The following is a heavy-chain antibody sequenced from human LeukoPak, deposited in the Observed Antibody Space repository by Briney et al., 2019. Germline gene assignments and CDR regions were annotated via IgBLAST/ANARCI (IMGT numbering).Heavy chain of an antibody. CDR2: IYYSGST. CDR3: ARGHKTMVYASVGFDP. CDR1: GGSISSSSYY. Sequence: RTSETLSLTCTVSGGSISSSSYYWGWIRQPPGKGLEWIGSIYYSGSTYYNPSLKSRVTISVDTSKNQFSLKLSSVTAADTAVYYCARGHKTMVYASVGFDPWGQGTLVTVSS. J-gene: IGHJ5*02. V-gene: IGHV4-39*07. D-gene: IGHD2-8*01.